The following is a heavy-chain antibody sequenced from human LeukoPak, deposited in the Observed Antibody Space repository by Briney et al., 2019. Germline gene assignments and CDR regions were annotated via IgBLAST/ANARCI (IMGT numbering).Heavy chain of an antibody. J-gene: IGHJ4*02. CDR3: AKGPSYYDILTGYYTEGLYYFDY. D-gene: IGHD3-9*01. CDR2: IRYDGSNK. V-gene: IGHV3-30*02. CDR1: GFTFISYG. Sequence: GGSLRLSCAASGFTFISYGMHWVRQAPGKGLEWVAFIRYDGSNKYYADSVKGRFTISRDNSKNTLYLQMNSLRAEDTAVYYCAKGPSYYDILTGYYTEGLYYFDYWGQGTLVTVSS.